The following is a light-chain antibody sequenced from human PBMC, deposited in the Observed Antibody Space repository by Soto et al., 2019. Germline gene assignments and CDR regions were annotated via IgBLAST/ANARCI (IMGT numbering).Light chain of an antibody. CDR2: AVS. Sequence: EIVLTQSPGTLSLSPGERATLSCRASQSVSSSDLAWYQHKPGQAPRLIIYAVSSRATGIPDRFSGSGSGTDFTLTISRLEPEDFAVYYCQHYGRSSIFTFGPGTKVDIK. CDR3: QHYGRSSIFT. J-gene: IGKJ3*01. CDR1: QSVSSSD. V-gene: IGKV3-20*01.